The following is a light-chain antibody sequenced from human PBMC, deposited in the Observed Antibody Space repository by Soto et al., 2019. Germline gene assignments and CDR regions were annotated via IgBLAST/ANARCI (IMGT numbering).Light chain of an antibody. CDR1: QSVSSTY. CDR3: QQYGSSSYT. Sequence: EIVLTQSPGTLSLSPGVRATLSCRASQSVSSTYLAWYQQNPGQAPRLLIYGASSRATGIPDRFSGSGSGTDFTLTICRLEPEDFAVYFCQQYGSSSYTFGQGTKLEIK. CDR2: GAS. V-gene: IGKV3-20*01. J-gene: IGKJ2*01.